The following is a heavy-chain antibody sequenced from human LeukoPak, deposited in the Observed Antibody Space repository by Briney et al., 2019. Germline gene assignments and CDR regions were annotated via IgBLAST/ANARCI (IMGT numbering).Heavy chain of an antibody. J-gene: IGHJ4*02. CDR3: ARGLYSSSWLYDY. CDR1: GFTFSNHW. CDR2: IKQDGSEA. V-gene: IGHV3-7*01. D-gene: IGHD6-13*01. Sequence: GGSLRLSCAASGFTFSNHWMSWVRQAPGKGLEWVANIKQDGSEAYDGDSVKGRFTISRDNAKNSLYLQMNSLRAEDTAVYYCARGLYSSSWLYDYWGQGTLVTVSS.